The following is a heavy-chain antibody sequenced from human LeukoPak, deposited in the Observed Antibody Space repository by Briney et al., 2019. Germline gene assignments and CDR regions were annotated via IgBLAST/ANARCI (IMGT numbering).Heavy chain of an antibody. J-gene: IGHJ5*02. CDR2: IIPILGIA. V-gene: IGHV1-69*04. CDR1: GGTFSSYA. Sequence: ASVKVSCKASGGTFSSYAISWVRQAPGQGLEWMGRIIPILGIANYAQKFQGRVTITADKSTSTAYMELSSPRSEDTAVYYCARSNCGGDCGWFDPWGQGTLVTVSS. CDR3: ARSNCGGDCGWFDP. D-gene: IGHD2-21*02.